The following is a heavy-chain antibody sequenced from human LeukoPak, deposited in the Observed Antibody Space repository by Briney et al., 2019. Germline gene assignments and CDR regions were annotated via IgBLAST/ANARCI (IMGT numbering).Heavy chain of an antibody. V-gene: IGHV1-3*01. Sequence: ASVKVSCKASGYTFTSYAMHWVRQAPGQRLEWIGWINAGNGNTKYSQKFQGRVTITRDTSASTAYMELSSLRSEDTAVYYCARALSRGLMVSFDYWGQGTLVTVSS. J-gene: IGHJ4*02. CDR2: INAGNGNT. CDR1: GYTFTSYA. CDR3: ARALSRGLMVSFDY. D-gene: IGHD3-16*01.